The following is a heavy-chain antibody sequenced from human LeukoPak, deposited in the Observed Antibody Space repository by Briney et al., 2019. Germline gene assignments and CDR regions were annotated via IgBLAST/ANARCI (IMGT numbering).Heavy chain of an antibody. V-gene: IGHV1-8*01. CDR1: GYTFTSYD. CDR3: AGEGFFGVVRWFDP. CDR2: MNPNSGNT. J-gene: IGHJ5*02. D-gene: IGHD3-3*01. Sequence: ASVKVSCKASGYTFTSYDINWVRQATGQGLEWMGWMNPNSGNTGYAQKFQGRVTMTRNTSISTAYMELSSLRSEDTAVYYCAGEGFFGVVRWFDPWGQGTLVTVSS.